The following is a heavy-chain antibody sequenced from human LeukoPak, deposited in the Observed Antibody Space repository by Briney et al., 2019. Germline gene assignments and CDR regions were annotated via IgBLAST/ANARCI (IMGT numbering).Heavy chain of an antibody. CDR3: ARGHYYDSSGSRDAFDI. Sequence: ASVKVSCKASGGTFSSYAISWVLQAPGQGLEWMGGIIPIFGTANYAQKFQGRVTITTDESTSTAYMELSSLRSEDTAVYYCARGHYYDSSGSRDAFDIWGQGTMVTVSS. V-gene: IGHV1-69*05. CDR2: IIPIFGTA. J-gene: IGHJ3*02. CDR1: GGTFSSYA. D-gene: IGHD3-22*01.